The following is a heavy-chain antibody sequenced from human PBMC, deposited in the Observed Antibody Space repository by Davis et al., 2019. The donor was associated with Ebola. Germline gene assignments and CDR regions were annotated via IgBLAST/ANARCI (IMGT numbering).Heavy chain of an antibody. Sequence: GESLKISCAASGFSLRSCAMSWVRQAPGKGLEWVSGIGSDSGTHYAHSVKGRFTISRDISKDMIFLQMNSLRVEDTALYYCAAGHYTNQNGWGQGTLVTVAS. CDR3: AAGHYTNQNG. J-gene: IGHJ4*02. CDR1: GFSLRSCA. CDR2: IGSDSGT. D-gene: IGHD2-8*01. V-gene: IGHV3-23*01.